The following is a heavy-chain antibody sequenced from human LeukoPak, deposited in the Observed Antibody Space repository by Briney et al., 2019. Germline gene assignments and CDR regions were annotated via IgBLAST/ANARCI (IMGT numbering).Heavy chain of an antibody. CDR2: ISGSGGGT. CDR1: GFSSSTYV. D-gene: IGHD6-19*01. V-gene: IGHV3-23*01. Sequence: GGSLRLSCAASGFSSSTYVMSWVRQAPGKGLEWVSSISGSGGGTFYADFVKGRFTISRDNSKNTLYLQMNSLRAEDTAVYYCGKSAYSTAWYVGYWGQGTLVTVSS. J-gene: IGHJ4*02. CDR3: GKSAYSTAWYVGY.